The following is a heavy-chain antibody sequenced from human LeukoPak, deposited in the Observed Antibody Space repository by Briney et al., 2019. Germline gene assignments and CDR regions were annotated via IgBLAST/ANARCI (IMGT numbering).Heavy chain of an antibody. CDR3: ARDPPHSSGYYSSPPPAYYFDY. V-gene: IGHV1-46*01. CDR1: GYTFTSYY. D-gene: IGHD3-22*01. J-gene: IGHJ4*02. Sequence: ASVKVSCKASGYTFTSYYMHWVRQAPGQGLEWMGIINPSGGSTSYAQKFQGRVTMTRDISTSTVYMELSSLRSEDTAVYYCARDPPHSSGYYSSPPPAYYFDYWGQGTLVTVSS. CDR2: INPSGGST.